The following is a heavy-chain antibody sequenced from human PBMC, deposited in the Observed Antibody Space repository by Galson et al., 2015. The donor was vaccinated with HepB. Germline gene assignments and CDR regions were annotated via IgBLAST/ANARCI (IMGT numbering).Heavy chain of an antibody. CDR1: GGTFSSYA. CDR3: AREGAAAGTNWFDP. Sequence: VKVSCKASGGTFSSYAISWVRQAPGQGLEWMGGIIPIFGTANYAQKFQGRVTITADESTSTAYMELSSLRSEDTAVYYCAREGAAAGTNWFDPWGQGTLVTVSS. J-gene: IGHJ5*02. V-gene: IGHV1-69*13. D-gene: IGHD6-13*01. CDR2: IIPIFGTA.